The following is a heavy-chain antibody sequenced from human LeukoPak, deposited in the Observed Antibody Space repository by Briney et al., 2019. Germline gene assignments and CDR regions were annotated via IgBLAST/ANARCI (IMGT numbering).Heavy chain of an antibody. CDR2: INHSGNT. V-gene: IGHV4-34*01. CDR3: ARQYYDFWSGYSGWAGNYYYYMDV. D-gene: IGHD3-3*01. CDR1: GGSFSGYY. J-gene: IGHJ6*03. Sequence: SETLSLTCAVYGGSFSGYYWSWIRQPPGKGLEWIGEINHSGNTNYNPSLKSRVTISVDTSKNQFSLKLSSVTAADTAVYYCARQYYDFWSGYSGWAGNYYYYMDVWGKGTTVTVSS.